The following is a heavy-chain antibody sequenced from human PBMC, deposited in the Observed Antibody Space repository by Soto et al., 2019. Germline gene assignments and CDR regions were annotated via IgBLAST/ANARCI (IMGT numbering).Heavy chain of an antibody. CDR3: AREMAAGAFDI. J-gene: IGHJ3*02. D-gene: IGHD6-25*01. CDR1: GFSFSIYG. V-gene: IGHV3-33*01. Sequence: QVQLVESGGGVVQPGRSLRLSCAAPGFSFSIYGMHWVRQAPGKGLEWVALIWYDGSNKYYADSVRGRFTISRDNSKTTLYLQMNSLRAEDTAVYYCAREMAAGAFDIWGQGTKVTVSS. CDR2: IWYDGSNK.